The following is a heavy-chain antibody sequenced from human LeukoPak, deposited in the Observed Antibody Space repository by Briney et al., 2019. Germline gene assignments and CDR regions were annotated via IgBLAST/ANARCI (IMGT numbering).Heavy chain of an antibody. D-gene: IGHD3-22*01. CDR3: ARGRGSYYGSSGRALRY. CDR2: INHSGST. J-gene: IGHJ4*02. CDR1: GGSFSGYY. V-gene: IGHV4-34*01. Sequence: SETLSLTCAVYGGSFSGYYWSWIRQPPGKGLEWIGEINHSGSTNYNPSLKSRVTISVDTSKNQFSLKLSSVTAADTAVYYCARGRGSYYGSSGRALRYWGQGTLVTVSS.